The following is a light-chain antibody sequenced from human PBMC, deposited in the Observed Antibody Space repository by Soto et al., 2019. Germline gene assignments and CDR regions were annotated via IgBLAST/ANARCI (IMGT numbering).Light chain of an antibody. V-gene: IGKV1-9*01. CDR1: QAISSY. J-gene: IGKJ5*01. Sequence: DIQLTQAPSFLSASEVDRVSITFRASQAISSYLAWYQQKPGRAPKLLIYASSTLQSGVPSRFSGSGSGTEFTLTITSLQPEDFATYYCQQLNSFPITFGQGTRLEIK. CDR2: ASS. CDR3: QQLNSFPIT.